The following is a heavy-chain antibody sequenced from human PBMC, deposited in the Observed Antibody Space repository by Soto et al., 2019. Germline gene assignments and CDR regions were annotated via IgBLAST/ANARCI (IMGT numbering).Heavy chain of an antibody. D-gene: IGHD6-19*01. CDR1: GFTFSSYW. CDR3: ARVGRSSGSLGY. J-gene: IGHJ4*02. CDR2: IKQDGSEK. V-gene: IGHV3-7*01. Sequence: EVQLVESGGGLVQPGGSLRLSCAASGFTFSSYWMTWVRQAPGKGLEWVANIKQDGSEKYYVESVTGRVTMSRDNAKNSLYLQMNSLRAEDTAVYYCARVGRSSGSLGYWGQGTLVTVSS.